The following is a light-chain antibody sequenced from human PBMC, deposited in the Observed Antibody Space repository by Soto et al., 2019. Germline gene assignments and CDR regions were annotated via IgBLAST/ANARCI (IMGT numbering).Light chain of an antibody. CDR2: DAS. CDR1: QDINIY. Sequence: DIQMTQSPSSLFASVGDRVTITCQATQDINIYLNWYQQKPGKAPNLLIYDASNLEIGVPSRFSGSGSGTHFTFTISSLQTEDIGTYYCQQYDILPITFGRGIRLEIK. J-gene: IGKJ5*01. CDR3: QQYDILPIT. V-gene: IGKV1-33*01.